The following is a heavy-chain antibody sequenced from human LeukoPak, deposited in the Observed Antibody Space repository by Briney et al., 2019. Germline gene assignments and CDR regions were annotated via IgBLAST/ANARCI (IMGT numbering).Heavy chain of an antibody. CDR3: ARKKARRGNYYGSGSYYWFDP. CDR1: GFTFSSYW. D-gene: IGHD3-10*01. CDR2: ISSSSSTI. V-gene: IGHV3-48*02. Sequence: GGSLRLSCAASGFTFSSYWMSWVRQAPGKGLEWVSHISSSSSTIYYGDSVKGRFTISRDNAKNSLYLQMNSLRDEDTAVYCCARKKARRGNYYGSGSYYWFDPWGQGTLVTVSS. J-gene: IGHJ5*02.